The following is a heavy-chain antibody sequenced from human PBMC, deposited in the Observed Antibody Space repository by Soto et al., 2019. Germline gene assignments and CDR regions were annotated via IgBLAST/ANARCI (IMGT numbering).Heavy chain of an antibody. CDR1: GGTFSSYA. V-gene: IGHV1-69*01. CDR3: ARDPRHPIEDSSGYYNY. Sequence: QVQLVQSGAEVKKPGSSVKVSCKASGGTFSSYAISWVRQAPGQGLEWMGGIIPIFGTANYAQKFQGRVTITADESTSTAYVELSSLRSEDTAVYYCARDPRHPIEDSSGYYNYWGQGTLVTVSS. J-gene: IGHJ4*02. CDR2: IIPIFGTA. D-gene: IGHD3-22*01.